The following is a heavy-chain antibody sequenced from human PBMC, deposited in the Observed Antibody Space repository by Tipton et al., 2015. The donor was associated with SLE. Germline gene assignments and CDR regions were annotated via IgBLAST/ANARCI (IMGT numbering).Heavy chain of an antibody. J-gene: IGHJ4*02. CDR1: GFTFDDYT. CDR3: AKGRIAAAGYYFDY. D-gene: IGHD6-13*01. CDR2: ISWDGGST. Sequence: SLRLSCAASGFTFDDYTMHWVRQAPGKGLEWVSLISWDGGSTYYADSVKGRFTISRDNSKNSLYLQMTSLRTEDTALYYCAKGRIAAAGYYFDYWGQGTLVTVSS. V-gene: IGHV3-43*01.